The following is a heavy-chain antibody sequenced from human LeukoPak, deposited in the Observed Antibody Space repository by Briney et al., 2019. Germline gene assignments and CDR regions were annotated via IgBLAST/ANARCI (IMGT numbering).Heavy chain of an antibody. CDR3: ARELHTYYYDSSGYYYAHYFDY. D-gene: IGHD3-22*01. Sequence: SETPSLTCTLSGGSISSYYWSWIRQPAGKGLEWIGRIYTSGSTNYNPSLKSRVTISVDTSKNQFSLKLSSVTAADTAVYYCARELHTYYYDSSGYYYAHYFDYWGQGTLVTVSS. CDR1: GGSISSYY. CDR2: IYTSGST. V-gene: IGHV4-4*07. J-gene: IGHJ4*02.